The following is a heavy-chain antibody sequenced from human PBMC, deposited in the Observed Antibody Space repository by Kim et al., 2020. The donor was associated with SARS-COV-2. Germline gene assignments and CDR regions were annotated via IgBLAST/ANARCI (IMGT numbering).Heavy chain of an antibody. Sequence: ASVKVSCKASGYTFTSYYMHWVRQAPGQGLEWMGIINPSGGSTSYAQKFQGRVTMTRDTSTSTVYMELSSLRSEDTAVYYCARDYYYDSSGYQEYFQHWGQGTLVTVSS. CDR3: ARDYYYDSSGYQEYFQH. V-gene: IGHV1-46*01. CDR1: GYTFTSYY. CDR2: INPSGGST. D-gene: IGHD3-22*01. J-gene: IGHJ1*01.